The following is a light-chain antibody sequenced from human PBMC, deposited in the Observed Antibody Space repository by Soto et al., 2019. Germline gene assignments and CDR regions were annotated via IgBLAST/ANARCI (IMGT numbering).Light chain of an antibody. CDR1: QSVSGN. Sequence: EIVMTQSPATLSVSPGERATLSCRASQSVSGNLAWYQQKPGQAPRLLIYGASTGATGIPARFSGSGSGAEFTLTVNRLESEDFAVYYCQQYNNWPRTFGQGNKVEI. J-gene: IGKJ1*01. V-gene: IGKV3-15*01. CDR3: QQYNNWPRT. CDR2: GAS.